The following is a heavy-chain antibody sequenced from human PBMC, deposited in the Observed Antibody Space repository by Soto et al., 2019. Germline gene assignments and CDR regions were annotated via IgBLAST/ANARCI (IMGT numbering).Heavy chain of an antibody. Sequence: QAQLVQSGAEVKEPGASVKVSCTASGYSFTTSGITWVRQAPGQGLEWMGWISTYNGNTNYAQKLQDRVTLTTDTSTSTAYMELRSLRSDDTAVYYCARLLYGDYDYWGQGTLVTVSS. D-gene: IGHD4-17*01. CDR1: GYSFTTSG. CDR2: ISTYNGNT. CDR3: ARLLYGDYDY. J-gene: IGHJ4*02. V-gene: IGHV1-18*01.